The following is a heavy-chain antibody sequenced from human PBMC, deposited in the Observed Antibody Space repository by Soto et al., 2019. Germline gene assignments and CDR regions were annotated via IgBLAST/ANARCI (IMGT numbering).Heavy chain of an antibody. CDR2: ISSSSSYI. CDR3: ARDRYYDILTGSCFDP. J-gene: IGHJ5*02. CDR1: GFTFSSYS. V-gene: IGHV3-21*01. Sequence: GGSLRLSCAASGFTFSSYSMNWVRQAPGKGLEWVSAISSSSSYIYYGDSVKGRFTISRDNATNSLYLQMNSLRAEDTAVYYCARDRYYDILTGSCFDPWGQGTLVTVSS. D-gene: IGHD3-9*01.